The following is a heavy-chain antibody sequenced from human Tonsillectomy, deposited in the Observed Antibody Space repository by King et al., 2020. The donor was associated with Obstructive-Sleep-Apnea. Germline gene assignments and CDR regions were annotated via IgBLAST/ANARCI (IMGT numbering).Heavy chain of an antibody. CDR2: IYPVDSDP. Sequence: VQLVESGAEVKKPGESLKISCKGSGYSFTSYWIGWVRRMPGKGLRWMGIIYPVDSDPKYSPSFQGQVTTSSDRPISTAYLQWSSLKASDTAMYYCARLLGATRPPHDYWGQGTLVTVSS. D-gene: IGHD1-26*01. V-gene: IGHV5-51*01. CDR1: GYSFTSYW. CDR3: ARLLGATRPPHDY. J-gene: IGHJ4*02.